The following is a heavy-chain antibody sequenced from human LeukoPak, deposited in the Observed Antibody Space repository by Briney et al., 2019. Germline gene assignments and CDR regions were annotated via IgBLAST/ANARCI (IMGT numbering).Heavy chain of an antibody. CDR3: ARVPRGVVPAAYFDH. Sequence: GASVKVSCKASGYTFTGYYMHWVRQAPGQGLEWMGWINPNSGGTNYAQKFQGRVTMTRDTSVSTAYMELSRLRSDDTAVYYCARVPRGVVPAAYFDHWGQGTLVTVSS. J-gene: IGHJ4*02. CDR2: INPNSGGT. CDR1: GYTFTGYY. D-gene: IGHD2-2*01. V-gene: IGHV1-2*02.